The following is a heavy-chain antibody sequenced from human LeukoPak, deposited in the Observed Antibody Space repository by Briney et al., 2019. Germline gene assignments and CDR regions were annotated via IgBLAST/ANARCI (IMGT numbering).Heavy chain of an antibody. D-gene: IGHD6-13*01. CDR1: GFTFRTFG. Sequence: GGSLRLSCAASGFTFRTFGMHWVRQAPGKGLEWVAVISYDGKTKHFADSVKGRFTISRDNSKNTLFLQMNSLRYEDSAVYFCTKGSAAAAVLDYWGQGTLVTVSS. CDR2: ISYDGKTK. J-gene: IGHJ4*02. CDR3: TKGSAAAAVLDY. V-gene: IGHV3-30*18.